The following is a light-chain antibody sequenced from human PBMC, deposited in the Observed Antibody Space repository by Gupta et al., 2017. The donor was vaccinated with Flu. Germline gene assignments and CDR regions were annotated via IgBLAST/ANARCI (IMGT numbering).Light chain of an antibody. V-gene: IGKV2-28*01. CDR1: QSLLHINGYNY. CDR2: LAS. CDR3: MQALQTPWT. Sequence: DIVMTQSPLSLPVTPGEPASISCRSSQSLLHINGYNYLDWYLQKPRQSPQLLIHLASNRASGVPDRFSGSGSGRDFTLRISRVEAEDVGVYYCMQALQTPWTFGQGTKVDIK. J-gene: IGKJ1*01.